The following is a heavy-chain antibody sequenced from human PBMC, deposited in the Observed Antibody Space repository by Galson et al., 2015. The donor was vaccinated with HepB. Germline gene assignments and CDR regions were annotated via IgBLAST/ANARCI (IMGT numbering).Heavy chain of an antibody. J-gene: IGHJ6*02. CDR2: IYSGGST. Sequence: SLRLSCAASGFTVSSNYMSWVRQAPGKGLEWVSVIYSGGSTYYADSVKGRFTISRHNSKNTLYLQMNSLRAEDTAVYYCARGQEVRYCSSTNCYNYHGLDVWGQGTTVTVSS. D-gene: IGHD2-2*02. CDR3: ARGQEVRYCSSTNCYNYHGLDV. CDR1: GFTVSSNY. V-gene: IGHV3-53*04.